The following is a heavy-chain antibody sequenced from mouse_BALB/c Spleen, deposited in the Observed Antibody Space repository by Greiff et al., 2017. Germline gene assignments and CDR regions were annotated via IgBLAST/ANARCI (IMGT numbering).Heavy chain of an antibody. D-gene: IGHD1-1*01. CDR3: ARWGYYGSSFGGFAY. V-gene: IGHV1-4*02. Sequence: VHLVESAAELARPGASVKMSCKASGYTFTSYTMHWVKQRPGQGLEWIGYINPSSGYTEYNQKFKDKTTLTADKSSSTAYMHLSSLTSEDSAVYYCARWGYYGSSFGGFAYWGQGTLVTVSA. J-gene: IGHJ3*01. CDR2: INPSSGYT. CDR1: GYTFTSYT.